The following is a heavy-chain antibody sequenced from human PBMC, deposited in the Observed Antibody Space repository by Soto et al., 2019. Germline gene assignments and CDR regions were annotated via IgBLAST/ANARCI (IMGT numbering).Heavy chain of an antibody. J-gene: IGHJ4*02. CDR3: TRRYSDGWYSDY. Sequence: QVQLVESGGGVVQPGRSLRLSCAASGFTFSGYGMHWVRQAPGKGLEWVAVIWYDGNNENYADSVKGRFTISRDNSKNTLYLQMNSLRAEDTAVYYCTRRYSDGWYSDYWGQGTLVTVSS. D-gene: IGHD6-19*01. CDR1: GFTFSGYG. CDR2: IWYDGNNE. V-gene: IGHV3-33*01.